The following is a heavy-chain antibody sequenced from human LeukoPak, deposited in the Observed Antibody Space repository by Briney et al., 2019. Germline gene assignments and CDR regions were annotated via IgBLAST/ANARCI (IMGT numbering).Heavy chain of an antibody. D-gene: IGHD3-22*01. CDR1: GYTFTGYY. J-gene: IGHJ4*02. V-gene: IGHV1-2*02. CDR2: INPNSGGT. CDR3: ARGGYYYASPLDY. Sequence: GASVKVSCKASGYTFTGYYMHWGRQAPGQGLEWMGWINPNSGGTNYAQKFQGRVTTTRNTSISTAYMALSRLRSDDTAVYYCARGGYYYASPLDYWGQGTLVTVSS.